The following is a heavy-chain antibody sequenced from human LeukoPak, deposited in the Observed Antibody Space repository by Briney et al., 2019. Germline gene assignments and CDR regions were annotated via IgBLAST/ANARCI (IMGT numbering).Heavy chain of an antibody. V-gene: IGHV3-9*03. D-gene: IGHD6-6*01. J-gene: IGHJ6*03. CDR3: AKSTTYSSSSGSGYMDV. CDR2: INWNSGSI. CDR1: GFTFDDYA. Sequence: GGSLRLSCAASGFTFDDYAMHWVRHAPGKGLEWVSGINWNSGSIVYGDSVKGRFTISRDNAKNSLYLQMNSLRAEDMALYYCAKSTTYSSSSGSGYMDVWGKGTTVTVSS.